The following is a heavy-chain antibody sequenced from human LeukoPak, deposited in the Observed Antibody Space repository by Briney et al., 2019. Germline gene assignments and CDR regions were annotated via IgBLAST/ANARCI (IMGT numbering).Heavy chain of an antibody. CDR3: AKDQGITGTYTYFDY. Sequence: PGGSLRLSCAASGFTFSSYSMNWVRQAPGKGLEWVSYISSSSSTIYYADSVKGRFTISRDNAKNSLYLQMNSLRAEDTAVYYCAKDQGITGTYTYFDYWGQGTLVTVSS. D-gene: IGHD1-20*01. CDR2: ISSSSSTI. CDR1: GFTFSSYS. J-gene: IGHJ4*02. V-gene: IGHV3-48*01.